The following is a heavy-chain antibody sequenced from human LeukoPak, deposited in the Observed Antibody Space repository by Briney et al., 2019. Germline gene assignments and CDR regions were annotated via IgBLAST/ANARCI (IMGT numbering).Heavy chain of an antibody. CDR3: AKAPSPGYCSSTSCYYDY. Sequence: GGCLRLSCAASGFTFSNYAMSWVREALGEGVEWVTAISDNGGITYYADSVKGGFTISRDNFKNTLYLQMNSLRGDDTAVYHYAKAPSPGYCSSTSCYYDYWGQGTLVTVSS. D-gene: IGHD2-2*01. CDR2: ISDNGGIT. V-gene: IGHV3-23*01. CDR1: GFTFSNYA. J-gene: IGHJ4*02.